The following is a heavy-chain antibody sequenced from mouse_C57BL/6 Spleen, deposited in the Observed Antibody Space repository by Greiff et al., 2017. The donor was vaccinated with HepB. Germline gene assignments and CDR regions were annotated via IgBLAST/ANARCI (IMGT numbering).Heavy chain of an antibody. J-gene: IGHJ3*01. Sequence: QVQLQQPGAELVKPGASVKMSCKASGYTFTSYWITWVKQRPGQGLEWIGDIYPGSGSTNYNEKFKSKATLTVDTSSSTAYMQLSSLTSEDSAVYYGARRGYYGNYDFAYWGQGTLVTVSA. CDR3: ARRGYYGNYDFAY. CDR1: GYTFTSYW. D-gene: IGHD2-1*01. V-gene: IGHV1-55*01. CDR2: IYPGSGST.